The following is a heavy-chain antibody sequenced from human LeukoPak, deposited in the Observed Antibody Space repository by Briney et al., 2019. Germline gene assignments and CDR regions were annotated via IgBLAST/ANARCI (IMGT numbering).Heavy chain of an antibody. J-gene: IGHJ4*02. CDR2: IFPSGGEI. CDR3: AKSGSHSYFDN. CDR1: GFTFSTFA. Sequence: GGTLRLSCAASGFTFSTFAMIWVRQPPGKGLEWVSSIFPSGGEIHYADSVRGRFTISRDNSKSTLSLQMNSLRAEDTAVHYCAKSGSHSYFDNWGQGTLVTVSS. D-gene: IGHD1-26*01. V-gene: IGHV3-23*01.